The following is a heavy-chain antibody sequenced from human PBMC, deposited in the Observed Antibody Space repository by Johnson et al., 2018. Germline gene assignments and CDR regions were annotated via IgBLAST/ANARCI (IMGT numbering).Heavy chain of an antibody. J-gene: IGHJ3*02. CDR3: AGEASLTTGVIWEDDAFDI. Sequence: QVQLQQWGAGLLKPSETLSLTCAVYGGSFSGYYWSWIRQPPGKGLEWIGEINHSGSTNYNPSLKSRVTISVDTSKNQFSLKLRSVTAADTAGYYCAGEASLTTGVIWEDDAFDIWGQGTMVTVSS. D-gene: IGHD4-23*01. CDR2: INHSGST. V-gene: IGHV4-34*01. CDR1: GGSFSGYY.